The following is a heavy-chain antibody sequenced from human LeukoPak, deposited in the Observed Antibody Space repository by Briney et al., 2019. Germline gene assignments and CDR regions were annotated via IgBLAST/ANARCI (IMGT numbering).Heavy chain of an antibody. CDR2: INQDGSGT. CDR1: GFAFTTYY. Sequence: PGGSLRLSCAASGFAFTTYYMSWVRQAPGKGLEWVANINQDGSGTYYVDFVKGRFTISRDNAKKSLYLQMNSLRVEDTAINYCAKDGDGEKFPFDHWGQGTLVTVSS. J-gene: IGHJ4*02. V-gene: IGHV3-7*01. D-gene: IGHD2-21*01. CDR3: AKDGDGEKFPFDH.